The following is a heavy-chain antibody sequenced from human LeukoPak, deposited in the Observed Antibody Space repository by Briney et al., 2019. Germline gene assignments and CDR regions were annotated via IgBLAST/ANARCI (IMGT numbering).Heavy chain of an antibody. V-gene: IGHV4-34*01. CDR3: ARVRQQFAVKYYYYYMDV. CDR2: INHSGST. D-gene: IGHD6-6*01. Sequence: PSETLSLTCAVYGGSFSGYYWSWIRQPPGKGLEWIGEINHSGSTNYNPSLKSRVTISVDTSKNQFSLKLSSVTAADTAVYYCARVRQQFAVKYYYYYMDVWGKGTTVTVSS. CDR1: GGSFSGYY. J-gene: IGHJ6*03.